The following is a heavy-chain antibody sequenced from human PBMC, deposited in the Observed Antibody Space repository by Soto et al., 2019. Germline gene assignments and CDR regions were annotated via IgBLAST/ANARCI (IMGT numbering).Heavy chain of an antibody. CDR1: GYTFTSYG. D-gene: IGHD5-12*01. CDR3: ARDGLGLPVYYFDY. CDR2: ISAYNGDT. V-gene: IGHV1-18*01. J-gene: IGHJ4*02. Sequence: ASVKVSCKASGYTFTSYGISWGRQAPGQGLEWMGWISAYNGDTNYAQKLQGRVTMTTDTSTSTAYMELRSLRSDDTAVYYCARDGLGLPVYYFDYWGQGTLVTVSS.